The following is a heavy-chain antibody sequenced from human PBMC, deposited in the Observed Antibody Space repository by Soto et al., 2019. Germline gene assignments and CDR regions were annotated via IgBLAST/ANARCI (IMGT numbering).Heavy chain of an antibody. CDR3: ARDLYYSSGRYFAHDDFDI. D-gene: IGHD6-19*01. CDR1: GYNFTSYG. CDR2: ISPHNDRT. Sequence: QVQLVQSGADVKKPGASVKVSCKASGYNFTSYGISWVRQAPGQGLEWMGWISPHNDRTKYARRFQDRGTMTTETTTSTVYMELGSLRSDDTAVYYCARDLYYSSGRYFAHDDFDIWGQGTVVTVSS. J-gene: IGHJ3*02. V-gene: IGHV1-18*01.